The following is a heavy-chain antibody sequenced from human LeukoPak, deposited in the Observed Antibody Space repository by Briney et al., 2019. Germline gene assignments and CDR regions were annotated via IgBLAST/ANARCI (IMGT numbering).Heavy chain of an antibody. J-gene: IGHJ4*02. Sequence: GASVKVSCKASGYTFTSYGISWVRQAPGQGLEWMGWSSGYNDNTNYAQKFQGRVTMTTDTSTSTAYMELSSLRSEDTAVYYCARGTLLGWSGYQPFDYWGQGTLVTVSS. D-gene: IGHD3-3*01. CDR3: ARGTLLGWSGYQPFDY. CDR2: SSGYNDNT. CDR1: GYTFTSYG. V-gene: IGHV1-18*01.